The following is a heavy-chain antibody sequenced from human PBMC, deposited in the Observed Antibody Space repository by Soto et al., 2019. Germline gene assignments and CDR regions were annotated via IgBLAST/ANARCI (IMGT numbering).Heavy chain of an antibody. CDR3: ARDDVRPDNGLDM. J-gene: IGHJ3*02. D-gene: IGHD2-8*01. CDR2: ILNDRCDQ. Sequence: QVQLVESGGGVVQPGRSLRLSCAASGFTFSNYGMHWVRQAPGKGLEWLAIILNDRCDQKYGDSVKGRVTISRDNSKNTLYLQINRLRVEDTAVYYCARDDVRPDNGLDMWGQGTMVTVSS. V-gene: IGHV3-33*05. CDR1: GFTFSNYG.